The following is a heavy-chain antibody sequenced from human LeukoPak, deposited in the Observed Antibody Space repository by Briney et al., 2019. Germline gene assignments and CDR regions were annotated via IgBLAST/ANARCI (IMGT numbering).Heavy chain of an antibody. CDR2: IYSDNT. CDR3: AREGSWQWLFDY. J-gene: IGHJ4*02. V-gene: IGHV3-53*01. D-gene: IGHD6-19*01. Sequence: PGGSLRLSCTVSGFTVSTNSMSWVRQAPGKGLEWVSFIYSDNTHYSDSVKGRFTISRDNSKNTLYLQMNSLRAEDTAVYYCAREGSWQWLFDYWGQGTLVTVSS. CDR1: GFTVSTNS.